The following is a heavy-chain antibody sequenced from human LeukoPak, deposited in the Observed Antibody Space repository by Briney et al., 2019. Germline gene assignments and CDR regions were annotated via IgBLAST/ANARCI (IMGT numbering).Heavy chain of an antibody. CDR1: GFTVSTKY. CDR2: LYSGSDT. V-gene: IGHV3-53*01. CDR3: ARVGDHFHWYLDL. D-gene: IGHD3-10*01. J-gene: IGHJ2*01. Sequence: GSLRLSCAASGFTVSTKYMNWVRQAPGKGLEWVSILYSGSDTCYANSVKGRFTISRDSSKNILFLQMNDLRAEDTAVYYCARVGDHFHWYLDLWGRGTLVTVSS.